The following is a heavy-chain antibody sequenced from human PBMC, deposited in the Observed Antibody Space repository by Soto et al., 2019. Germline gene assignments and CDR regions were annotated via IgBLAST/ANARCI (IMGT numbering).Heavy chain of an antibody. V-gene: IGHV3-30-3*01. D-gene: IGHD1-26*01. CDR2: ISYDGSYK. Sequence: QVQLVESGGGVVQPGRSLRLSCAASGFALTPYAMHWVRQAPGKGLEWVAIISYDGSYKSYGDSVKGRFTISRDNSENSLHLQMDTLRSEDTAVYYCARDWDSGGGSYLWKFDLWGRGTLVTVSS. CDR3: ARDWDSGGGSYLWKFDL. CDR1: GFALTPYA. J-gene: IGHJ2*01.